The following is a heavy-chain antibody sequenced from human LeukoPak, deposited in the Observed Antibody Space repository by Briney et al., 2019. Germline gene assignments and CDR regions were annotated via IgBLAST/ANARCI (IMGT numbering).Heavy chain of an antibody. CDR1: GGSISSSSYY. J-gene: IGHJ4*02. D-gene: IGHD6-13*01. CDR3: ARHAHIVAAAGFDY. Sequence: SETLSLTCTVSGGSISSSSYYWGWIRQPPGKGLEWIGSIYYSGSTNYNPSLKSRVTISVDTSKNQFSLKLSSVTAADTAVYYCARHAHIVAAAGFDYWGQGTLVTVSS. V-gene: IGHV4-39*01. CDR2: IYYSGST.